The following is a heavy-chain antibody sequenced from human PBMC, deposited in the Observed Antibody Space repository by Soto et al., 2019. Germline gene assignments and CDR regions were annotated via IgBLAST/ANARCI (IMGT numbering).Heavy chain of an antibody. CDR2: IIPIFGTA. CDR3: ARGTIEAYCSGGSCSYYFDY. Sequence: QVQLVQSGAEVKKPGSSVKVSCKASGVTFSSYAISWVRQAPGHGLEWMGGIIPIFGTANYAQKFQGRVTITADESPSTAYMELSSLRSEDTAVYYCARGTIEAYCSGGSCSYYFDYWGQGTLVTVSS. D-gene: IGHD2-15*01. CDR1: GVTFSSYA. J-gene: IGHJ4*02. V-gene: IGHV1-69*12.